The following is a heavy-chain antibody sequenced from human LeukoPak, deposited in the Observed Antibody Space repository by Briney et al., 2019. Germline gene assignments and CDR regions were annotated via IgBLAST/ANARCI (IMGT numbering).Heavy chain of an antibody. Sequence: PGRSLRLSCTASGFTFGDYAMSWFRQAPGKGLEWVGFIRSKAYGGTTEYAASVKGRFTVSRDDSKSIAYLQMNSLKTEDTAVYYCTREIVPAAMWGPFDYWGQGTLVTVSS. D-gene: IGHD2-2*01. CDR2: IRSKAYGGTT. CDR1: GFTFGDYA. CDR3: TREIVPAAMWGPFDY. J-gene: IGHJ4*02. V-gene: IGHV3-49*03.